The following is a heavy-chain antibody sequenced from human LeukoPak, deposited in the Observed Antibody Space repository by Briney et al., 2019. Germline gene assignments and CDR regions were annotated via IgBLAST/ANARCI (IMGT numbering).Heavy chain of an antibody. V-gene: IGHV1-69*05. CDR2: IIPIFGTA. D-gene: IGHD3-22*01. Sequence: SVKVSCKASGGTFSSYAISWVRQAPGQGLEWMGRIIPIFGTANYAQKFQGRVTITTDESTSTAYMELSSLRSEDTAVYYCARDFANYYDSSRLNYWGQGTLVTVSS. CDR3: ARDFANYYDSSRLNY. CDR1: GGTFSSYA. J-gene: IGHJ4*02.